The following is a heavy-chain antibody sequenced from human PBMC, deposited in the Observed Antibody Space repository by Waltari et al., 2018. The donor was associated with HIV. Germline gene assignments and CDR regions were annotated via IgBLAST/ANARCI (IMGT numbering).Heavy chain of an antibody. CDR2: IYPGDSDT. J-gene: IGHJ4*02. Sequence: EVQLVQSGAEVKKPGESLKLSCTGSGYSFTSYWIGWVRQMPGKGLEWLGIIYPGDSDTRYSPSFQGQVTISADKSISTAYLQWSSLKASDTAMYYCASSYYYGSGSPSTFDYWGQGTLVTVSS. CDR3: ASSYYYGSGSPSTFDY. D-gene: IGHD3-10*01. V-gene: IGHV5-51*03. CDR1: GYSFTSYW.